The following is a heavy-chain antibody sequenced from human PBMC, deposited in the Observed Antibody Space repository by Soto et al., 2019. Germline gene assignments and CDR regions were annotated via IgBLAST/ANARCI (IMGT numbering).Heavy chain of an antibody. J-gene: IGHJ6*02. CDR1: GFSFSSYA. V-gene: IGHV3-23*01. CDR3: AKDSPDLHYGSGKQSHYYYYYGIDV. CDR2: ISGSGGST. Sequence: PGGSLSLSCAASGFSFSSYAMSWVRQAPGKGLEWVSAISGSGGSTYYARTEKRRFNNPKNKSKNTLYLQMNSLRAEDTAVYYCAKDSPDLHYGSGKQSHYYYYYGIDVWGQGTTVSV. D-gene: IGHD3-10*01.